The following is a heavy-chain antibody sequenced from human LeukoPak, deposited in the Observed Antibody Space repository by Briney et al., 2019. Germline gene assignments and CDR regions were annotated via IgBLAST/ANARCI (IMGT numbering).Heavy chain of an antibody. CDR1: GYTFSRYW. CDR3: ARDFSGYDDD. Sequence: TGGSLRLSCAASGYTFSRYWIHWVRQAPGKGLLWVSRINTDGTITTYADSVKGRFTISRDNAKNILYLQMNSLRVEDTAVYYCARDFSGYDDDWGQGTLVTVSS. V-gene: IGHV3-74*01. CDR2: INTDGTIT. J-gene: IGHJ4*02. D-gene: IGHD3-22*01.